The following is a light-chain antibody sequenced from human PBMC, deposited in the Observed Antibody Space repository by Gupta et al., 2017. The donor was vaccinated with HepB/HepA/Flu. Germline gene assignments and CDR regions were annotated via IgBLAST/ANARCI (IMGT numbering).Light chain of an antibody. J-gene: IGKJ4*01. CDR1: QGISNY. CDR3: LQDGNSPIT. V-gene: IGKV1-16*02. Sequence: DIQMTQPPSSLSASVGDRVSITRLASQGISNYLPWFQQKPGKAPKSLMYAVSRLQSGVPSKFSGSGSGTDFTLTISSLQPEDFATYYCLQDGNSPITFGGGTKVEIK. CDR2: AVS.